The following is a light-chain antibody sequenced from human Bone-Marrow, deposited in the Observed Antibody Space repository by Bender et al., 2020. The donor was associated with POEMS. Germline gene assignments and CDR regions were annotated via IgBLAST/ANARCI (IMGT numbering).Light chain of an antibody. CDR2: DVS. Sequence: QSALTQPASVSGSPGQSITISCTGTSGDVGGYKYVSWYQQHPGKAPKVMIYDVSSRPSGVSNRFSGSKSGNTASLTISGLVAEDEADYYCSSYTTINTHYVFGTGTRVTVL. J-gene: IGLJ1*01. CDR1: SGDVGGYKY. CDR3: SSYTTINTHYV. V-gene: IGLV2-14*03.